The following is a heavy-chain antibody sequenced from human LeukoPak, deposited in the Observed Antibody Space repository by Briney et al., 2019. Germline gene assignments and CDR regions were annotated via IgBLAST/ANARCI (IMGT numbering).Heavy chain of an antibody. J-gene: IGHJ5*02. CDR2: INPNRGGT. CDR1: GYTFTGYY. CDR3: ARGGGYCSGGSCLLYNWFDP. Sequence: ASVKVSCKASGYTFTGYYMHLLRQAPGQRLEWMGWINPNRGGTNYAQKFQGWVTMTRDTAISTAYMELSRLRSDDTAVYYCARGGGYCSGGSCLLYNWFDPWGQGTLVTVSS. D-gene: IGHD2-15*01. V-gene: IGHV1-2*04.